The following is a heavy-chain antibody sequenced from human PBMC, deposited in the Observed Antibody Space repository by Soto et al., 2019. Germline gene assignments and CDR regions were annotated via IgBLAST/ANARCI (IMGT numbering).Heavy chain of an antibody. Sequence: EVQLLESGGGWVQPGGSLRVSCAASGFTFSSYAMSWVRRAPGKGLAWVSGISSSGGTTYYADSVKGRFTISRDNHKNTLYLQMNSLRAEDTAVYYCARSRRKDTVTPGDYWGQGTLVTVSS. J-gene: IGHJ4*02. CDR1: GFTFSSYA. CDR3: ARSRRKDTVTPGDY. CDR2: ISSSGGTT. V-gene: IGHV3-23*01. D-gene: IGHD4-17*01.